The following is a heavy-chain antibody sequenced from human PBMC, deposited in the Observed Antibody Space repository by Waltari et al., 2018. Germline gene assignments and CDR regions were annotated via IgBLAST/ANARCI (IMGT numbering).Heavy chain of an antibody. J-gene: IGHJ4*02. V-gene: IGHV4-39*01. Sequence: QLQLQESGPGLVKPSATLSLTCTVSACSICSSCYYWGWIHQPPGKGLAWIGRIYYIGGAYYNPSLKSRVTISVDTSKNQFSLKLSSVTAADTAVYYCARLSITMVRGVDYWGQGTLVTVSS. D-gene: IGHD3-10*01. CDR1: ACSICSSCYY. CDR3: ARLSITMVRGVDY. CDR2: IYYIGGA.